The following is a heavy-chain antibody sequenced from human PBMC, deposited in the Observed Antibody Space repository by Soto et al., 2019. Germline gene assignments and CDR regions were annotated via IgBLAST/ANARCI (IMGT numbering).Heavy chain of an antibody. CDR3: ATERPTDPHLSGYDAFDL. D-gene: IGHD3-22*01. J-gene: IGHJ3*01. CDR2: IKPSGFTL. Sequence: VRLIESGGGLVEPGGSLRLSCEASGFTLGTYEMDWVRQPPGRGLEGVAHIKPSGFTLYSASVRGRFIISRDDVKNSLSLQMSDLRGEDTAVYYCATERPTDPHLSGYDAFDLWGQGTMVTVPT. V-gene: IGHV3-48*03. CDR1: GFTLGTYE.